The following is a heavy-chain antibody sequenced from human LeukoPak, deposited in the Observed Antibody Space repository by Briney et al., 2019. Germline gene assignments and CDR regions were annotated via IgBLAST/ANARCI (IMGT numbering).Heavy chain of an antibody. CDR2: IYYSGGT. D-gene: IGHD6-19*01. J-gene: IGHJ4*02. CDR1: GGSISSSSCY. Sequence: PSETLSLTCTVSGGSISSSSCYWGWIRQPPGKGLEWIGSIYYSGGTYYNPSLKSRVTISVDTSKNQFSLKLSSVTAADTAVYYCARHVVAVAGTLDYFDYWGQGTLVTVSS. CDR3: ARHVVAVAGTLDYFDY. V-gene: IGHV4-39*01.